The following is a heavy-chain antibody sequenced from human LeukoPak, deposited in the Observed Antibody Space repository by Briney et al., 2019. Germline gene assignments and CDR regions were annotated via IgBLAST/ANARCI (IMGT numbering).Heavy chain of an antibody. D-gene: IGHD3-22*01. CDR1: GFTFKNYA. Sequence: PGGSQRLSCALSGFTFKNYAITWVRQAPGKGLEWASSISNDGRSTHYADSVKGRFTISRDNSKNTVSLQMNSLRAEDTAVYYCAKYGSGDLWLLGWYFDFWGRGTLVTVSS. V-gene: IGHV3-23*01. CDR2: ISNDGRST. J-gene: IGHJ2*01. CDR3: AKYGSGDLWLLGWYFDF.